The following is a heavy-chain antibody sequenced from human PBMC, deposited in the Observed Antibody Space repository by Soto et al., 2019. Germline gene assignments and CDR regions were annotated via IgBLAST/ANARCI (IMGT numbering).Heavy chain of an antibody. D-gene: IGHD6-13*01. V-gene: IGHV3-30*01. J-gene: IGHJ6*02. CDR1: GFTFSSYA. Sequence: PGGSLRLSCAASGFTFSSYAMHWVRQAPGKGLEWVAVISYDGSNKYYADSVKGRFTIFRDNSKNTLYLQMNSLRAEDTAVYYCARDPSSSGPPYYYYYYGMDVWGQGTTVTVSS. CDR2: ISYDGSNK. CDR3: ARDPSSSGPPYYYYYYGMDV.